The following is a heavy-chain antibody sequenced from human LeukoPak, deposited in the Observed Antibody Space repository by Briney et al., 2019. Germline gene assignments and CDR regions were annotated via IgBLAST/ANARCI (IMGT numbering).Heavy chain of an antibody. D-gene: IGHD1-1*01. J-gene: IGHJ4*02. CDR2: IKQDGSEK. CDR3: ARDDTTGTCDY. V-gene: IGHV3-7*01. Sequence: PGGSLRLSCAASGFTFSNYWMSWVRQAPGKGLEWVANIKQDGSEKHYVDSVKGRFTISRDNAKNSLYLQMNSLRAEDTAVYYCARDDTTGTCDYWGQGTLVTVSS. CDR1: GFTFSNYW.